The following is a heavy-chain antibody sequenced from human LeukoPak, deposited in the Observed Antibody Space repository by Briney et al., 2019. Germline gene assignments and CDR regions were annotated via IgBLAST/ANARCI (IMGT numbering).Heavy chain of an antibody. CDR3: ARDNHSNYGMDV. Sequence: PSQTLSLTCTVSGGSISSGSYYWSLIRQPAGKGLEWIGRIYTSGSTNYNPSLKSRVTISVDTSKNQFSLKLSSVTAEDTAVYYCARDNHSNYGMDVWGQGTTVTVSS. CDR1: GGSISSGSYY. V-gene: IGHV4-61*02. D-gene: IGHD2-15*01. J-gene: IGHJ6*02. CDR2: IYTSGST.